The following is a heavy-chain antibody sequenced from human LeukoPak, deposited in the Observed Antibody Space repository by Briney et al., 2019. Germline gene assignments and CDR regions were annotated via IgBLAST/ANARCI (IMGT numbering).Heavy chain of an antibody. J-gene: IGHJ4*02. CDR2: INPSGGST. CDR1: GYTFTSYG. Sequence: ASVKVSCKASGYTFTSYGISWVRQAPGQGLEWMGIINPSGGSTNYAQKFQGRVTMTRDTSTSTAYMELRSLRSDDTAVYYCARGLSQFGELSDASSYWGQGTLVTVSS. D-gene: IGHD3-10*01. CDR3: ARGLSQFGELSDASSY. V-gene: IGHV1-18*01.